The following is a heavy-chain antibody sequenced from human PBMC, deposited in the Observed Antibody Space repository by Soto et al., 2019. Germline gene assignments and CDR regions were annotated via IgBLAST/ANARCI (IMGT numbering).Heavy chain of an antibody. CDR2: INPSGGST. J-gene: IGHJ5*02. Sequence: QVQLVQSGAEVKKPGASVKVSCKASGYTFTSYYMHWVRQAPGQGLEWMGIINPSGGSTSYAQKFQGSVTMTRDTSTSTVYMELSSLRSEDTDVHYCARGIRFLEWLSLWFDPWGQGTLVTVSS. CDR3: ARGIRFLEWLSLWFDP. CDR1: GYTFTSYY. V-gene: IGHV1-46*01. D-gene: IGHD3-3*01.